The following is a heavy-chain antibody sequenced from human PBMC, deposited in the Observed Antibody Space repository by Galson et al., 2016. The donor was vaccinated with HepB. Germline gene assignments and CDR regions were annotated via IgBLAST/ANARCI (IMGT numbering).Heavy chain of an antibody. CDR3: AKELYGRWNIALFSQRHGYYAMDV. Sequence: SLRLSCAASGFTVSRNYMSWVRQAPGKGLEWVSLIYGAGSTYYADSVKGRFTISRDNSKNTLYLQMNSLRVEDTAVYYCAKELYGRWNIALFSQRHGYYAMDVWGQGTTVTVSS. J-gene: IGHJ6*02. D-gene: IGHD6-13*01. V-gene: IGHV3-53*01. CDR1: GFTVSRNY. CDR2: IYGAGST.